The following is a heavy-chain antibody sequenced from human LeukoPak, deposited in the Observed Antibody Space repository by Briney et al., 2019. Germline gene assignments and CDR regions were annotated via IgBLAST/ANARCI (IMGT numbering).Heavy chain of an antibody. CDR2: IYSGGST. CDR3: ARAQAYGDYFDY. CDR1: GFTVSSNY. V-gene: IGHV3-53*01. J-gene: IGHJ4*02. Sequence: GGSLRLSCAASGFTVSSNYMSWVRQAPGKGLEWVSVIYSGGSTYYADSVKGRFTISRDNSKNTLYLQMNSLRAEDTAVYYCARAQAYGDYFDYWGQGTLVTVSS. D-gene: IGHD4-17*01.